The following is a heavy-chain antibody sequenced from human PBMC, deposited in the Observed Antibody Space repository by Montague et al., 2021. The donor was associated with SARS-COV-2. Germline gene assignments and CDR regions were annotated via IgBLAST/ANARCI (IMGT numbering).Heavy chain of an antibody. V-gene: IGHV4-39*07. CDR1: GGSIKSSSYY. D-gene: IGHD4-23*01. Sequence: SETLSLTCTVPGGSIKSSSYYWGWIRQPPGKGLEWIGSIFYSGTTYFHPSLRSRVTISLDTSKNQFSLKLSSVTAADTAVYYCVYGGDYWGQGTLVTVSS. CDR2: IFYSGTT. CDR3: VYGGDY. J-gene: IGHJ4*02.